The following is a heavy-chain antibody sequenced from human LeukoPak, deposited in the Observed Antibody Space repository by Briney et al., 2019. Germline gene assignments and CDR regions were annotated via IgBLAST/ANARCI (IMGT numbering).Heavy chain of an antibody. CDR3: AKGRGLLWFGELVNGY. Sequence: GGSLRLSCAASGFTFSSYGMSWVRQAPGKGLEWVSAISGRGGSTYYADSVKGRFTISRDNSKNTLYLQMNSLRAEDTAVYYCAKGRGLLWFGELVNGYWGQGTLVTVSS. CDR1: GFTFSSYG. J-gene: IGHJ4*02. CDR2: ISGRGGST. V-gene: IGHV3-23*01. D-gene: IGHD3-10*01.